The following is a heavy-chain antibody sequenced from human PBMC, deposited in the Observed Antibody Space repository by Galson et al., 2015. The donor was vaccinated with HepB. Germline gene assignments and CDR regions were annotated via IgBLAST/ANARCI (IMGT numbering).Heavy chain of an antibody. Sequence: LRLSCAASGFTFSSYAMSWIRQPPGKGLEWIGYIYYSGSTNYNPSLKSRVTISVDTSKNQFSLKLSSVTAADTAVYYCARDRSGMDVWGQGTTVTVSS. J-gene: IGHJ6*02. V-gene: IGHV4-59*01. CDR3: ARDRSGMDV. CDR1: GFTFSSYA. CDR2: IYYSGST.